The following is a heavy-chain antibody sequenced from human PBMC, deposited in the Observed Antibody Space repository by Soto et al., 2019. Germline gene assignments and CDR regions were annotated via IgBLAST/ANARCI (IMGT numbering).Heavy chain of an antibody. Sequence: SVKVSCKASGFTFTNSAVQWVRQARGQRLEWIGWIVVGSGNTNYAQKFQERVTITRDMSTTTAYMELSSLRSEDTAVYYCATDKGDSYGYGNYWGQGTLVTVS. CDR2: IVVGSGNT. D-gene: IGHD5-18*01. CDR3: ATDKGDSYGYGNY. J-gene: IGHJ4*02. CDR1: GFTFTNSA. V-gene: IGHV1-58*01.